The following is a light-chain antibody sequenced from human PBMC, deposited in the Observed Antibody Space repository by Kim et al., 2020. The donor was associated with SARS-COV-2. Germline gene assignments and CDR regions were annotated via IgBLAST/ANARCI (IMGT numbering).Light chain of an antibody. CDR2: DDY. V-gene: IGLV1-40*01. CDR3: QSYDTGLSGII. CDR1: NSNLGAGYE. J-gene: IGLJ2*01. Sequence: SVTISCTRSNSNLGAGYEVHWYQQLPGAAPNLLIFDDYNRPSGVPDRFSGSRSATSASLAIPGLQAEDEAEYYCQSYDTGLSGIIFGGGTQLTVL.